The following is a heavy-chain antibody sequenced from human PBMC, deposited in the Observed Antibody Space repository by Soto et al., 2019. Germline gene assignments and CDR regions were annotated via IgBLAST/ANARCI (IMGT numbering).Heavy chain of an antibody. CDR3: ARDPPNFYYYGMDV. CDR1: GFTLSAYS. Sequence: GGSLRLSCIASGFTLSAYSMTWVRQAPGKGLEWLSYISKSSTTINYADSVKGRFTISRDNAKNSVYLEMSSLRDEDSAVYYCARDPPNFYYYGMDVWGQGTTVTVSS. V-gene: IGHV3-48*02. J-gene: IGHJ6*02. CDR2: ISKSSTTI.